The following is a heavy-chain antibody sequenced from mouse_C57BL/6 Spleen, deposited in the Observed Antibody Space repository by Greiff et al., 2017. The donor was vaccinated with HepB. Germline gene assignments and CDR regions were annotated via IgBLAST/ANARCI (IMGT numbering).Heavy chain of an antibody. Sequence: VQLQQSGPGLVQPSQSLSITCTVSGFSLTSYGVHWVRQSPGKGLEWLGVIWSGGSTDYNAAFISRLSISKDNSKSQVFFKMNSLQADDTAIYYCARKDYYGSSYEGGYAMDYWGQGTSVTVSS. V-gene: IGHV2-2*01. J-gene: IGHJ4*01. CDR1: GFSLTSYG. CDR2: IWSGGST. D-gene: IGHD1-1*01. CDR3: ARKDYYGSSYEGGYAMDY.